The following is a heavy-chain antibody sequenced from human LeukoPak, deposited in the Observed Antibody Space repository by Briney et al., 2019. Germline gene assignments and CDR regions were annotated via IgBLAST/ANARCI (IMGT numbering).Heavy chain of an antibody. CDR1: GFTFSSYG. V-gene: IGHV3-33*01. CDR3: ARDLWRDGSFDY. Sequence: GGSLRLSRAASGFTFSSYGMHWVRQAPGKGLEWVAVIWYDGSNKFYADSVKGRFTISRDNSKNTLYLQMNSLRAEDTAVYYCARDLWRDGSFDYWGQGTLVTVSS. D-gene: IGHD5-24*01. J-gene: IGHJ4*02. CDR2: IWYDGSNK.